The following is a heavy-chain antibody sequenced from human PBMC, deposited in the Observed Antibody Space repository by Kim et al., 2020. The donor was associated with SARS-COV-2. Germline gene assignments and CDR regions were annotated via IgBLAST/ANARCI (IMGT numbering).Heavy chain of an antibody. J-gene: IGHJ5*02. CDR3: ARDSPQTEYCSSTSCYPFDP. Sequence: ASVKVSCKASGYTFTSYGISWVRQAPGQGLEWMGWISAYNGNTNYAQKLQGRVTMTTDTSTSTAYMELRSLRSDDTAVYYCARDSPQTEYCSSTSCYPFDPWGQGTLVTVSS. CDR1: GYTFTSYG. CDR2: ISAYNGNT. D-gene: IGHD2-2*01. V-gene: IGHV1-18*01.